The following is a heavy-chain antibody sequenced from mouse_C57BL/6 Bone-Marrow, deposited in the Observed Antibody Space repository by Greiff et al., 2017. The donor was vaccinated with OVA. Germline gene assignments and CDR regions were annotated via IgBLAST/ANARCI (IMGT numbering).Heavy chain of an antibody. Sequence: EVQGVESGPVLVKPGASVKMSCKASGYTFTDYYMNWVKQSHGKSLEWIGVINPYNGGTSYNQKFKGKATLTVDKSSSTAYMELNSLTSEDSAVYYCARYGSSPAWFAYWGQGTLVTVSA. CDR1: GYTFTDYY. CDR2: INPYNGGT. D-gene: IGHD1-1*01. J-gene: IGHJ3*01. V-gene: IGHV1-19*01. CDR3: ARYGSSPAWFAY.